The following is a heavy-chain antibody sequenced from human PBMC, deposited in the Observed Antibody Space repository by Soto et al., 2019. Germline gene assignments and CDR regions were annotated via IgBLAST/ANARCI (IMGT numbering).Heavy chain of an antibody. CDR1: GFAFSTYG. CDR2: IWYDGSNK. J-gene: IGHJ4*02. V-gene: IGHV3-33*06. D-gene: IGHD7-27*01. Sequence: QVQLVESGGGVVQPGRSLRLSCAASGFAFSTYGMHWVRQAPGKGLEWVAVIWYDGSNKYYADFVKGRFTISRDNYKNTLYLQIYSLRPEDTAVYYCTKDGPNWGGDFDCWGQGTLVTVSS. CDR3: TKDGPNWGGDFDC.